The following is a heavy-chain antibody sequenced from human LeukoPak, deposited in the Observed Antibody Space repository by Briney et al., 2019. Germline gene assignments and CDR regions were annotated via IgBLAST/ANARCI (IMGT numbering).Heavy chain of an antibody. D-gene: IGHD4-17*01. Sequence: GGSLRLSCAASGSTFSNYPLNWVRQAPGKGLEWVSAITTDGSRTYNADSVKGRFTISRDNSKNTLYLQMNSLRAEDTAVYYCAKGNTVTPDYWGQGTLVTVSS. V-gene: IGHV3-23*01. CDR1: GSTFSNYP. J-gene: IGHJ4*02. CDR3: AKGNTVTPDY. CDR2: ITTDGSRT.